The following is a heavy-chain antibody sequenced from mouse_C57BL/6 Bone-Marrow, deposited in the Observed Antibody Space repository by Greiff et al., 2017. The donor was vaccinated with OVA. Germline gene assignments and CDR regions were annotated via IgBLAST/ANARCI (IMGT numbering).Heavy chain of an antibody. D-gene: IGHD1-1*01. CDR2: IYPRAGST. CDR1: GYTFTSYD. J-gene: IGHJ1*03. CDR3: ARSGGSSYLSYWYFDV. V-gene: IGHV1-85*01. Sequence: VKVVESGPELVKPGASVKLSCKASGYTFTSYDINWVKQRPGQGLEWIGWIYPRAGSTKYNEKFKGKATLTVDTSSSTAYMELHSLTSEDSAVYFCARSGGSSYLSYWYFDVWGTGTTVTVSS.